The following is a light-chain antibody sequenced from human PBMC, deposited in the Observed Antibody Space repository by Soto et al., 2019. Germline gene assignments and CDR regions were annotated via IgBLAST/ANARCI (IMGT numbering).Light chain of an antibody. V-gene: IGLV1-51*01. CDR2: DNN. CDR1: SFNIGNNY. J-gene: IGLJ1*01. CDR3: GAWESSLNPYV. Sequence: QSVLTQPPSVSAATGQKVVISCSRSSFNIGNNYVSWYQPLPGTAPKLLIYDNNKRPSGIPDRFSGSKSGTSATLAITGLQTADYADYYCGAWESSLNPYVFGTGTKV.